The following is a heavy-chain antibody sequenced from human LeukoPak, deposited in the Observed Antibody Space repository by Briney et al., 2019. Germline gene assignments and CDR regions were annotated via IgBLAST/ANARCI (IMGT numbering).Heavy chain of an antibody. CDR1: GGSISPYY. Sequence: PSETLSLTCTVSGGSISPYYWSWIRLPPGKGLEWIGYIQYSGSTSYNPSLKSRVTISVDTSKNQFSLKLSSVTAADSAVYSCARYGGTYFDTWGQGTMVTVSS. CDR3: ARYGGTYFDT. J-gene: IGHJ3*02. CDR2: IQYSGST. V-gene: IGHV4-59*08. D-gene: IGHD3-10*01.